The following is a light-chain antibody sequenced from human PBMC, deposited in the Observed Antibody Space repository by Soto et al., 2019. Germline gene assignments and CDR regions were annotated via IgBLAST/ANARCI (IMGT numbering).Light chain of an antibody. CDR2: DVS. J-gene: IGLJ2*01. CDR3: NSFAGSAHVV. CDR1: SSDVGAYNY. Sequence: QSALAQPPSASGSPGQSVTISCTGTSSDVGAYNYVSWYQQHRGKAPKLIIYDVSQRPSGIPDRFSGSKSGNTASLTVSGLQAEDEAVYYCNSFAGSAHVVFGGATNLTVL. V-gene: IGLV2-8*01.